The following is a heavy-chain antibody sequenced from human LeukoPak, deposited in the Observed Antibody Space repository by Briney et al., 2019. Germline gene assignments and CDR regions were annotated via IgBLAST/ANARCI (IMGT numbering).Heavy chain of an antibody. CDR1: GGSFSGYY. J-gene: IGHJ6*02. CDR2: INHSGST. CDR3: ARGNSSRGYSYGPSTYGMDV. D-gene: IGHD5-18*01. V-gene: IGHV4-34*01. Sequence: MTSETLSLTCAVYGGSFSGYYWSWIRQPPGKGLEWIGEINHSGSTNYNPSLKSRVTISVDTSKNQFSLKLSSVTAADTAVYYCARGNSSRGYSYGPSTYGMDVWGQGTTVTASS.